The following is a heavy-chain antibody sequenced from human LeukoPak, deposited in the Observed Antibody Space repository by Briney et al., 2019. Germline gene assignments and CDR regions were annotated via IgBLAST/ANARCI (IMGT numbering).Heavy chain of an antibody. J-gene: IGHJ1*01. Sequence: PSETLSLTCTVSGGSISSYYWSWIRQPAGKGLEWIGRIYTSGSTNYNPSLKSRVTMSVDTSKNQSSLKLSSVTAADTAVYYCARDGTSSSWYVYFQHWGQGTLVTVSS. CDR2: IYTSGST. CDR1: GGSISSYY. V-gene: IGHV4-4*07. CDR3: ARDGTSSSWYVYFQH. D-gene: IGHD6-13*01.